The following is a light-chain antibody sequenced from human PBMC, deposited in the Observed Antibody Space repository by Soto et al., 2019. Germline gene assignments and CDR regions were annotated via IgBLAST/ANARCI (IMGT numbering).Light chain of an antibody. CDR3: SSYTSSSTVV. CDR1: ISDVGGYNY. J-gene: IGLJ2*01. Sequence: QSVLTQPASVSGSPGQSITISCTGTISDVGGYNYVSWYQQHPGKAPKLMIYEVSNRPSGVSNRFSGSKSGNTASLTISGLQAEYAADYYCSSYTSSSTVVFGGGTKLTVL. V-gene: IGLV2-14*01. CDR2: EVS.